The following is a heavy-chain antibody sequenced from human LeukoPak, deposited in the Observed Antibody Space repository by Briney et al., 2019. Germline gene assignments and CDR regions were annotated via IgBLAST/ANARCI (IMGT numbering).Heavy chain of an antibody. CDR1: GYILSTYW. Sequence: HGESLKISCKGSGYILSTYWIAWVRQVPGKGLEWMGIIYPGDSDTRYSPSFQGQVTISADKSVSTAYLHWSSLKASDTAIYYCARPNITSYYGRGSDAFDVWGQGTMVTVSS. V-gene: IGHV5-51*01. CDR2: IYPGDSDT. D-gene: IGHD3-10*01. CDR3: ARPNITSYYGRGSDAFDV. J-gene: IGHJ3*01.